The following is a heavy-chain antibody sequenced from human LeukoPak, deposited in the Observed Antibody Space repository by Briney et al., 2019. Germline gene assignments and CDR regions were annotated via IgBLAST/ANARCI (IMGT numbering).Heavy chain of an antibody. CDR2: ISTSGSTI. CDR1: GFTFSSYE. J-gene: IGHJ3*02. V-gene: IGHV3-48*03. Sequence: GSPRLSCAASGFTFSSYEMNWVRQAPGKGLEWVSYISTSGSTIYYADSVKGRFTISRDNAKNSLYLQMNSLRAEDTALYYCARVWGLGAFDIWGQGTMVTVSS. D-gene: IGHD3-16*01. CDR3: ARVWGLGAFDI.